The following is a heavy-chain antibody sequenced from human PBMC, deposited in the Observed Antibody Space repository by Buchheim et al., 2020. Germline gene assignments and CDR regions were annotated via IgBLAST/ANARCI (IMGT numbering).Heavy chain of an antibody. CDR1: GASISTDY. J-gene: IGHJ5*02. Sequence: QVQLQESGPGLVKPSETLSLTCTVSGASISTDYWSWIRQPPGEGLEWIGYIYKSGITEYNPSLGRRVTISVDTSKNQFSLKLSSVTAADTAVYYCARCGAEDSWDWFDPWGQGTL. CDR2: IYKSGIT. D-gene: IGHD6-13*01. CDR3: ARCGAEDSWDWFDP. V-gene: IGHV4-59*08.